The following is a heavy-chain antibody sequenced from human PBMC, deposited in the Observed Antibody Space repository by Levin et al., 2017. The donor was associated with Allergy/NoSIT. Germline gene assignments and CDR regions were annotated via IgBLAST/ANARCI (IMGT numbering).Heavy chain of an antibody. Sequence: GGSLRLSCKASGGTFSSYAISWVRQAPGQGLEWMGRIIPILGIANYAQKFQGRVTITADKSTSTAYMELSSLRSEDTAVYYCARDLNNDYYGSGPIDDYWGQGTLVTVSS. CDR2: IIPILGIA. D-gene: IGHD3-10*01. V-gene: IGHV1-69*04. CDR1: GGTFSSYA. J-gene: IGHJ4*02. CDR3: ARDLNNDYYGSGPIDDY.